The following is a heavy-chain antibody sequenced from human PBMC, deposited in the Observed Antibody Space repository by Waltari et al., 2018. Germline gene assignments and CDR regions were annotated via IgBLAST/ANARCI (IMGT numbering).Heavy chain of an antibody. D-gene: IGHD6-19*01. CDR3: ARELGRGGGWPLPDY. Sequence: EVQLVESGGGLVKPGGSLRLSCAASGFTFSSYSMNWVRQAPGKGLEWVSSISSSSSYIYYADSVKGRFTISRDNAKNSLYLQMNSLRAEDTAVYYCARELGRGGGWPLPDYWGQGTLVTVSS. V-gene: IGHV3-21*01. J-gene: IGHJ4*02. CDR1: GFTFSSYS. CDR2: ISSSSSYI.